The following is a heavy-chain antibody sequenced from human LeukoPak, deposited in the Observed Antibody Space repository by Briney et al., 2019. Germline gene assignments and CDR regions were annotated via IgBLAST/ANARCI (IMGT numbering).Heavy chain of an antibody. Sequence: GGSLRLSCAASGFTFSDYYMSWIRQAPGKGLEWVSYISNSGGTISYADSVKGRFTISRDNAKNSLYLQMDSLRVEDTAVYYCARDNWGWFDPWGQGTLVTVSS. CDR1: GFTFSDYY. V-gene: IGHV3-11*01. D-gene: IGHD7-27*01. J-gene: IGHJ5*02. CDR2: ISNSGGTI. CDR3: ARDNWGWFDP.